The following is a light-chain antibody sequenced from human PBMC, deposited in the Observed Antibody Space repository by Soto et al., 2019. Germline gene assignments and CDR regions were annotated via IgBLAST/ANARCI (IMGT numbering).Light chain of an antibody. CDR1: QSVSMH. Sequence: EIVMTQSPATLSLSPGERATLSRRASQSVSMHLAWYQQKPGQAPRLLFYGASSRATGIPDRFIGSGSGTDFTLTITGLEPEDFAVYYCQQFHISRTFGQGTKVDIK. CDR3: QQFHISRT. CDR2: GAS. J-gene: IGKJ1*01. V-gene: IGKV3-20*01.